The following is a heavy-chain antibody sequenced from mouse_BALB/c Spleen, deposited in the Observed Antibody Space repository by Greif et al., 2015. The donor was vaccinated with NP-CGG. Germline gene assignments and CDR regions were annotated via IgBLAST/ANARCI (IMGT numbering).Heavy chain of an antibody. D-gene: IGHD2-1*01. Sequence: VQLQQSGAELAKPGASVKMSCKASGYTFTSYWMHWVKQRPGQGLEWIGYINPSTGYTEYIQKFKDKATLTADKSSSTAYMQLSSLTSEDSAVYYCARSGNFYYFDYWGQGTTLTVSS. CDR3: ARSGNFYYFDY. V-gene: IGHV1-7*01. CDR2: INPSTGYT. CDR1: GYTFTSYW. J-gene: IGHJ2*01.